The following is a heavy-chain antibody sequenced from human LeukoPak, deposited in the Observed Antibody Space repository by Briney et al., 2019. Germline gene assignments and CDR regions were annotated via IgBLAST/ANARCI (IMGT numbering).Heavy chain of an antibody. D-gene: IGHD6-19*01. CDR1: TGSISSTSYY. CDR2: IYYSGST. Sequence: PSETLSLTCTVSTGSISSTSYYWGWIRQPPGKGLEWIGSIYYSGSTYYNPSLRSRVTISVDTSKNQFSLNLSSVTAADTAVYYCARHVRDQTYSTGWSSFDFWGQGTLVTVSS. CDR3: ARHVRDQTYSTGWSSFDF. V-gene: IGHV4-39*01. J-gene: IGHJ4*02.